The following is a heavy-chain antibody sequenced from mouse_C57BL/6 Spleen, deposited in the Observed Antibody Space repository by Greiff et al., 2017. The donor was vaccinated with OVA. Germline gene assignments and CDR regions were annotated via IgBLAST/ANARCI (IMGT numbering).Heavy chain of an antibody. CDR2: IDPSDSET. V-gene: IGHV1-52*01. CDR1: GYTFTSYW. CDR3: ARRDYYGGYAMDY. J-gene: IGHJ4*01. Sequence: VQLQQPGAELVRPGSSVKLSCKASGYTFTSYWMHWVKQRPIQGLEWIGNIDPSDSETHYNQKFKDKATLTVDKSSSTAYMQLSSLTSEDSAVXYCARRDYYGGYAMDYWGQGTSVTVSS. D-gene: IGHD1-1*02.